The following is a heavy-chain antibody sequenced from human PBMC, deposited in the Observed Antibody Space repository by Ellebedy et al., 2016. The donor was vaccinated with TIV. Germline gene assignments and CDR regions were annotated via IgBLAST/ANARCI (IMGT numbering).Heavy chain of an antibody. CDR1: GGSIRTPDYY. V-gene: IGHV4-30-4*01. Sequence: MPSETLSLTCTVSGGSIRTPDYYWTWIRQPPGKGLEWMGYVYHTGSAYYNPSLEGRISMSLDTPNHHFFMNLTSVTAADTAVYYCARGLGIARYWGPGTLVSVSS. CDR2: VYHTGSA. D-gene: IGHD6-13*01. CDR3: ARGLGIARY. J-gene: IGHJ4*02.